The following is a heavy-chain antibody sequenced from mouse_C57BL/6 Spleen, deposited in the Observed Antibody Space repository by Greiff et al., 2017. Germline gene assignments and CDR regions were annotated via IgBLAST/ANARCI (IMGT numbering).Heavy chain of an antibody. J-gene: IGHJ4*01. V-gene: IGHV1-54*01. CDR1: GYAFTNYL. CDR2: INPGSGGT. D-gene: IGHD4-1*01. Sequence: QVQLQQSGAELVRPGTSVKVSCKASGYAFTNYLIEWVKQRPGQGLEWIGVINPGSGGTNYNEKFKGKATLTADKSSSTAYMQLSSLTSEDAADYCCRRKAGIAMDYWGQGTSVTVSS. CDR3: RRKAGIAMDY.